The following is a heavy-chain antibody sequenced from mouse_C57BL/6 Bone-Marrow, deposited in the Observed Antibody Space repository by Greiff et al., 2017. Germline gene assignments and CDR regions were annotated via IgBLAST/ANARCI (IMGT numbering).Heavy chain of an antibody. CDR1: GYTFTSYW. J-gene: IGHJ2*01. V-gene: IGHV1-59*01. D-gene: IGHD1-1*01. Sequence: VQLQQSGAELVRPGTSVKLSCKASGYTFTSYWMHWVKQRPGQGLEWIGVIDPSDSYTNYNQKFKGKATLTVDTSSSTAYMQLSSLTSEDSAVYYWARRIYYGSSYDYWGQGTTLTVSS. CDR2: IDPSDSYT. CDR3: ARRIYYGSSYDY.